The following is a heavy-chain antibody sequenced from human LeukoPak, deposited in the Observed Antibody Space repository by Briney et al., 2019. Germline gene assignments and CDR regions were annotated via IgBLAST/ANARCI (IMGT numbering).Heavy chain of an antibody. D-gene: IGHD6-25*01. V-gene: IGHV4-34*01. J-gene: IGHJ5*02. CDR3: ARGGMAAGVSGNWFDP. CDR1: GGSFIDYS. CDR2: INHSGGT. Sequence: SETLSLTCAVSGGSFIDYSWSWIRQPPGKGLEWIGKINHSGGTHYSPSLKSRVTISVDTSKNQFSLRLSSVTAADTAVYYCARGGMAAGVSGNWFDPWGQGTVVTVSS.